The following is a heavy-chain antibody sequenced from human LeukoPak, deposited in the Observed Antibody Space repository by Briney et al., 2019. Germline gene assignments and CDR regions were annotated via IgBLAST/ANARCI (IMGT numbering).Heavy chain of an antibody. V-gene: IGHV4-38-2*01. CDR1: GYSISSGYY. CDR3: ARMGGYSSSYELRDSYEFLH. CDR2: IYHSGST. D-gene: IGHD5-18*01. J-gene: IGHJ4*02. Sequence: PSETLSLTCAVSGYSISSGYYWGWIRQPPGKGLERIGIIYHSGSTYYNPSLKSRVTISVDTSKNQFSLKLSSVTAADTAVYYCARMGGYSSSYELRDSYEFLHWGQGTLVTVSS.